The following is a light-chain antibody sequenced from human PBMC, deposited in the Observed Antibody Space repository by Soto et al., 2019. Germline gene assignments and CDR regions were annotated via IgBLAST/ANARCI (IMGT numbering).Light chain of an antibody. J-gene: IGKJ2*01. V-gene: IGKV1-5*01. CDR2: DAS. CDR1: QSVTNW. CDR3: QQYTTYPYT. Sequence: DIQMTQSHSTLSASVGDRVTITCRASQSVTNWLAWYQQKPGKAPNLLIYDASRLQSGIPSRFSGSGSGTEFTLTISSLQPDDFATYYCQQYTTYPYTFGQGTKLEIK.